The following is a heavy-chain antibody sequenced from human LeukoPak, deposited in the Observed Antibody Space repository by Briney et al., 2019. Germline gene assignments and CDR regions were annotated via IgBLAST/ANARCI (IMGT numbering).Heavy chain of an antibody. V-gene: IGHV4-61*01. CDR1: GGSVSSGSYY. CDR3: AREKLLWFGELLNWFDP. CDR2: IYYSGST. J-gene: IGHJ5*02. Sequence: SETLSLTCTVSGGSVSSGSYYWSWLRQPPGKGLEWIGYIYYSGSTNYNPSLKSRVTISVDTSKNQFSLKLSSVTAADTAVYYCAREKLLWFGELLNWFDPWGQGTLVTVSS. D-gene: IGHD3-10*01.